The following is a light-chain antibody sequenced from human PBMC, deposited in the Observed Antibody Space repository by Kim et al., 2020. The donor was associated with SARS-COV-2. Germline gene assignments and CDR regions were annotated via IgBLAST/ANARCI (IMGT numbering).Light chain of an antibody. CDR2: DVT. V-gene: IGLV2-14*03. CDR3: SSYTSSTTRV. Sequence: GQSITSSCTGTSSDVGAYNYVAWYQQHPGKAPKLVIYDVTNRPSGVSNRFSGSKSGNTASLTIAWLHCEDEADYYCSSYTSSTTRVFGGGTQLTVL. J-gene: IGLJ3*02. CDR1: SSDVGAYNY.